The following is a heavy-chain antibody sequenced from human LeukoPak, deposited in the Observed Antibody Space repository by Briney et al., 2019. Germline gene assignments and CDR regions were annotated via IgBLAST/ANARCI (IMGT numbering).Heavy chain of an antibody. CDR2: IYSSGST. V-gene: IGHV4-4*07. J-gene: IGHJ4*02. D-gene: IGHD6-19*01. CDR3: ARIIAVAAAFDY. Sequence: MPSETLSLTCTVSGGSIRSYYWSWFRQPAGMGLEWIGRIYSSGSTNYNPFLKSRVTMSVDTSKNQLSLKVNSVTAADRAVYYCARIIAVAAAFDYWGQGTLVTVSS. CDR1: GGSIRSYY.